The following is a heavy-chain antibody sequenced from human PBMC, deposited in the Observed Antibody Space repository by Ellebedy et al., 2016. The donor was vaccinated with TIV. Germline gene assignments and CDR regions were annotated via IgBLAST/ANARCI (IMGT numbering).Heavy chain of an antibody. CDR3: ARGRGMGVFGY. D-gene: IGHD1-26*01. Sequence: GSLRLXXAVYGGSFSGYYWSWIRQLPGKGLEWIGEINHSGSTNYNPSLKSRVTISVDTSKNQFSLKLSSVTAADTAVYYCARGRGMGVFGYWGQGTLVTVPS. CDR1: GGSFSGYY. V-gene: IGHV4-34*01. J-gene: IGHJ4*02. CDR2: INHSGST.